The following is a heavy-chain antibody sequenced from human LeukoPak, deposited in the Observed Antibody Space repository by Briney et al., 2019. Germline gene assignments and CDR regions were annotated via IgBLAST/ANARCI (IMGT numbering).Heavy chain of an antibody. CDR2: IYHSGST. D-gene: IGHD6-13*01. V-gene: IGHV4-38-2*02. Sequence: KPSETLSLTCTVSGYSISSGYYWGWIRQPPGKGLEWIGSIYHSGSTYYNPSLKSRVTISVDTSKNQFSLKLSSVTAADTAVYYCARRTPSGYSSPTPYYYYMDVWGKGTTVSVSS. J-gene: IGHJ6*03. CDR3: ARRTPSGYSSPTPYYYYMDV. CDR1: GYSISSGYY.